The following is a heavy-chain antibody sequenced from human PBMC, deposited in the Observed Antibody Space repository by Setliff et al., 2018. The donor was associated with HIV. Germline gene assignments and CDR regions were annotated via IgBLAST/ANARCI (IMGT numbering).Heavy chain of an antibody. CDR3: ARGVVLMGITTRWFDP. D-gene: IGHD3-22*01. CDR2: INHSGNI. CDR1: GGSFSGYY. Sequence: SETLSLTCAVYGGSFSGYYWSWIRQPPGKGLEWIGEINHSGNINYTPSLKSRVTISVDTSKNQFSLKLTSASAADTAVYYCARGVVLMGITTRWFDPWGQGTLVTVSS. J-gene: IGHJ5*02. V-gene: IGHV4-34*01.